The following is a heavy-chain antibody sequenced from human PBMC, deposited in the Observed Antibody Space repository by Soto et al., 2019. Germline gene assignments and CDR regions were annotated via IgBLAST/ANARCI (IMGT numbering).Heavy chain of an antibody. D-gene: IGHD2-8*02. Sequence: SSFCWRRIRKHPRKGLEWIGEIKRGGSTNCNPDISHTATTSCNPSLKSRVTISVDTSKNQFSLKLRSVTAADTAVYYCARGHFRSYLTTEVVASYCWDPWGTGTLITSPQ. CDR1: SSFC. V-gene: IGHV4-34*01. J-gene: IGHJ5*02. CDR2: IKRGGST. CDR3: ARGHFRSYLTTEVVASYCWDP.